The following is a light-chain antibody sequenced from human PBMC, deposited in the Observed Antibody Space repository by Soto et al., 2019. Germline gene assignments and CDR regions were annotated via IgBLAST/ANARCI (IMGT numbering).Light chain of an antibody. CDR1: QSIGKY. Sequence: DIQMTQSPSSLSASVGDRVTITCRASQSIGKYLNWYQQRPREAPRLLMYAASTLQNGAPSRFSGSGSGTDFSLTISSLQPEDFATYSCQQSYSTPYTFGQGTKLDIK. J-gene: IGKJ2*01. V-gene: IGKV1-39*01. CDR2: AAS. CDR3: QQSYSTPYT.